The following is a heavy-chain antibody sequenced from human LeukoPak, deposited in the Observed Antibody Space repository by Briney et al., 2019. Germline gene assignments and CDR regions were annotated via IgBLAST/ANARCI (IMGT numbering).Heavy chain of an antibody. V-gene: IGHV3-21*01. D-gene: IGHD1-7*01. Sequence: GGSLRLSCAASGFTFSSYSMNWVCPALGKGLEWVSSISSSSSDIYYAESVKGRCSISRDNAKNSLYLQMYSLRAAETGVYYCGRESNWNYIGVLNRIEPWGGGTLVTLS. CDR2: ISSSSSDI. CDR1: GFTFSSYS. J-gene: IGHJ4*02. CDR3: GRESNWNYIGVLNRIEP.